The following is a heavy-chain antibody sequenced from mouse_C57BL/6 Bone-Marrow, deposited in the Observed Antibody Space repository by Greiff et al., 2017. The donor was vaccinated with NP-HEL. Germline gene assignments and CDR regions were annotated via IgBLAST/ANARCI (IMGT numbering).Heavy chain of an antibody. D-gene: IGHD2-1*01. CDR1: GFNIKDDY. CDR3: TYGNYRYFDV. J-gene: IGHJ1*03. CDR2: IDPENGDT. Sequence: VQLKASGAELVRPGASVKLSCTASGFNIKDDYMHWVKQRPEQGLEWIGWIDPENGDTEYAAKFQGKATITTDTSSNTAYLPLSSLTSEDTAVYYCTYGNYRYFDVWGTGTTVTVSS. V-gene: IGHV14-4*01.